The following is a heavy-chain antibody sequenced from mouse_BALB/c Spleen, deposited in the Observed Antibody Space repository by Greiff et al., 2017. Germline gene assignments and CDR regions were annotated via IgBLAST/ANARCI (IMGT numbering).Heavy chain of an antibody. D-gene: IGHD1-1*01. Sequence: EVKLVESGGDLVKPGGSLKLSCAASGFTFSSYGMSWVRQTPDKRLEWVATISSGGSYTYYPDSVKGRFTISRDNAKNTLYLQMSSLKSEDTAMYYCARRGTTVEYYAMDYWGQGNSVTVSS. J-gene: IGHJ4*01. V-gene: IGHV5-6*02. CDR2: ISSGGSYT. CDR1: GFTFSSYG. CDR3: ARRGTTVEYYAMDY.